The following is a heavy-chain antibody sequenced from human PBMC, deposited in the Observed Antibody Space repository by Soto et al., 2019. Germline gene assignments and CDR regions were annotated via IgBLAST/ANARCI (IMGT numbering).Heavy chain of an antibody. CDR2: IYYSGST. J-gene: IGHJ4*02. Sequence: SETLSLTCTVSGGSISSGGYYWSWIRQHPGKGLEWIGYIYYSGSTYYNPSLKSRVTISVDTSKNQFSLKLSSVTAADTAVYYCAREETQSPPTFWYPLNYFDYWGQGTLVTVSS. D-gene: IGHD6-13*01. CDR3: AREETQSPPTFWYPLNYFDY. V-gene: IGHV4-31*03. CDR1: GGSISSGGYY.